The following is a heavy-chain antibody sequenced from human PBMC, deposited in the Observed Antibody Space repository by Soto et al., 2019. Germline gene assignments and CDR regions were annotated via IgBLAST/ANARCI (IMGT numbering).Heavy chain of an antibody. J-gene: IGHJ6*02. CDR2: ISAYNGNT. CDR1: GYTFTSYG. CDR3: ARDHKPGYSSGWYGYYYYGMDA. D-gene: IGHD6-19*01. Sequence: ASVKVSCKASGYTFTSYGISWVRQAPGQGLEWMGWISAYNGNTNYAQKLQGRVTMTTDTSTSTAYMELRSLRSDDTAVYYCARDHKPGYSSGWYGYYYYGMDAWGQ. V-gene: IGHV1-18*01.